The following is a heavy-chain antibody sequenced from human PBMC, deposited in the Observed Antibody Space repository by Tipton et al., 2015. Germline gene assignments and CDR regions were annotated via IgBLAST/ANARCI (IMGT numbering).Heavy chain of an antibody. CDR2: ISSDRSKK. V-gene: IGHV3-30*18. CDR1: GFTFSSFA. CDR3: AKEVMGGYYYSYYGMDV. J-gene: IGHJ6*02. D-gene: IGHD2-21*01. Sequence: SLRLSCVASASGFTFSSFAMHWVRQAPGKGLEWVAVISSDRSKKYYADSVKGRFTISRDNSKNTLYLQMNGLSAEDTAVYYCAKEVMGGYYYSYYGMDVWGQGTTVTVSS.